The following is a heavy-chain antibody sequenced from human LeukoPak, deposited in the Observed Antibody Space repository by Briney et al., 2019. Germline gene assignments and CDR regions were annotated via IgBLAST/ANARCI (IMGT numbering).Heavy chain of an antibody. Sequence: GGSLRLSCAASGFTFSDYYMSWIRQAPGKGLEWVSYISSSGSTIYYADSVKGRFTISRDNAKNSLYLQMNSLRAEDTAVYYCAKQVLGDYAFFDYWGQGTLVTVSS. CDR2: ISSSGSTI. CDR1: GFTFSDYY. V-gene: IGHV3-11*01. CDR3: AKQVLGDYAFFDY. J-gene: IGHJ4*02. D-gene: IGHD4-17*01.